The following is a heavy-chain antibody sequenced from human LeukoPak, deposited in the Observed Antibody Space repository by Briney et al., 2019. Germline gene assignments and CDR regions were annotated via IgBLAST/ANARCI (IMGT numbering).Heavy chain of an antibody. Sequence: SETLSLTCTVSAGSINTYYWSWIRQPPGKGLEWIGYIDYSGSTNYNPSLKSRVTISVDTSKNQFSLQLGSVTAADTAVYYCARHIIYSKKPSFDHWGQGALVTVSS. V-gene: IGHV4-59*01. CDR1: AGSINTYY. CDR2: IDYSGST. J-gene: IGHJ4*02. D-gene: IGHD4-11*01. CDR3: ARHIIYSKKPSFDH.